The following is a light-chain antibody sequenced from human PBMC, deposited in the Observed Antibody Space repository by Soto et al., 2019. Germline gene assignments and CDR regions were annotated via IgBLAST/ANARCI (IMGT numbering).Light chain of an antibody. Sequence: QSVLTQPPSASGTPGQRVTIPCSGSSSNIGRNTVNWYQQLPGTAPKLLIYGNDQRPSGVPDRFSGSKSGTSASLAISGLQSEDEADYYCAAWDDSLKEVFGGGTKLT. CDR3: AAWDDSLKEV. V-gene: IGLV1-44*01. J-gene: IGLJ3*02. CDR2: GND. CDR1: SSNIGRNT.